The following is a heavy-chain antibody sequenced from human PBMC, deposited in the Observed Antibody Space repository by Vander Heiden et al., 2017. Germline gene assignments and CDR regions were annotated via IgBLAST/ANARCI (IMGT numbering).Heavy chain of an antibody. Sequence: QVQLPQWGAGLLKPAATLSLTCAVYGGSFSGFYWSWIRQPPGKGLEWIGEINHRGSTNYNPSLKSRVTISVDTSKNQCSLKLSSVTAADTAVYYCARGLSVDWLYYYDSSARYYFDYWGQGTLVTVSS. V-gene: IGHV4-34*01. D-gene: IGHD3-22*01. J-gene: IGHJ4*02. CDR3: ARGLSVDWLYYYDSSARYYFDY. CDR1: GGSFSGFY. CDR2: INHRGST.